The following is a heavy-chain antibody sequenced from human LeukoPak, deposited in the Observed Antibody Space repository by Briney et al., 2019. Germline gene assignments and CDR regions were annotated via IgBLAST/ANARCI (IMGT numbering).Heavy chain of an antibody. D-gene: IGHD2-2*01. CDR2: ISGSGDST. CDR3: AKGGSIVVVPAAEH. CDR1: GFSFSNYA. J-gene: IGHJ1*01. Sequence: AGGSLRLSCAASGFSFSNYAMTWVRQAPGQGLEWVSAISGSGDSTYYADSVKGRFTISRDNSKDTLYLQMISLRAEDTAVYYCAKGGSIVVVPAAEHWGQGTLVTVSS. V-gene: IGHV3-23*01.